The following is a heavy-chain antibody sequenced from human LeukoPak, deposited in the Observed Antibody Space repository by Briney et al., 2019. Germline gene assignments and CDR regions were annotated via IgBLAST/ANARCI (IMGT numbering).Heavy chain of an antibody. Sequence: GASLQISCKGSGYSFSSYWIAWVRQPPGKGLEWMGVIYPRDSRTTYSPSFQDQVTISADKSISTAYLQWTSLKASDTAMYYCARHLSDITSSPNYWGPGTLVTVSS. V-gene: IGHV5-51*01. CDR2: IYPRDSRT. J-gene: IGHJ4*02. CDR1: GYSFSSYW. CDR3: ARHLSDITSSPNY. D-gene: IGHD2-2*01.